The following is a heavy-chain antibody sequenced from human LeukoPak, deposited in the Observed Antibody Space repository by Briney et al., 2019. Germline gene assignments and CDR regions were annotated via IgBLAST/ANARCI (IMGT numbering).Heavy chain of an antibody. CDR1: GFTFSSYG. Sequence: GGSLRLSCAASGFTFSSYGMHWVRQAPGKGPEWVAVISYDGSNKYYADSVKGRFTISRDNSKNTLYLQMNSLRAEDTAVYYCAKAHGEYYFDYWGQGTLVTVSS. V-gene: IGHV3-30*18. J-gene: IGHJ4*02. CDR3: AKAHGEYYFDY. CDR2: ISYDGSNK.